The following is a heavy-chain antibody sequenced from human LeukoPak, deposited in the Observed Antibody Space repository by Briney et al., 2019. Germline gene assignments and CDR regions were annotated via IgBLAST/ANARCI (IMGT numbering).Heavy chain of an antibody. V-gene: IGHV3-15*01. D-gene: IGHD3-10*01. CDR3: TTVTDGASDY. Sequence: GGSLRLSCAASGFTFINAWMSWVRQAPGKGLELVGRIKRRSDGGTADCAAPMKGRFTISRDDSKNTLYLQMNSLKTEDTAVYYCTTVTDGASDYWGQGTLVTVSS. J-gene: IGHJ4*02. CDR2: IKRRSDGGTA. CDR1: GFTFINAW.